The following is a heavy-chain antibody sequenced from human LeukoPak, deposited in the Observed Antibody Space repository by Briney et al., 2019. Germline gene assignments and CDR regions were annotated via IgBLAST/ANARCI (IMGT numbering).Heavy chain of an antibody. J-gene: IGHJ4*02. Sequence: GGSLRLSCAASGSTFSSYSMNWVRQAPGKGLEWVASISSIIYIYYPDSVRGRFTISRDNDKNSLYLQMKSLRAEDTAVYYCAREPDYGDYDYWGQGTLDTVSS. D-gene: IGHD4-17*01. CDR2: ISSIIYI. V-gene: IGHV3-21*01. CDR3: AREPDYGDYDY. CDR1: GSTFSSYS.